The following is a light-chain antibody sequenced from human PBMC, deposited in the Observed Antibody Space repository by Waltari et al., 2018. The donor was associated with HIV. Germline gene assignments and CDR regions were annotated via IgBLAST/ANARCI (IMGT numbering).Light chain of an antibody. CDR3: SSYAGSSMSYA. V-gene: IGLV2-8*01. CDR1: SSDVGAFKY. CDR2: DVT. Sequence: QSALTQPPSASGSPGQSVSISCTGASSDVGAFKYVSWYQQHPGKAPKLLCYDVTTRPSGVPDRFSGSKSGNTASLTVSGLQAEDEAHYYCSSYAGSSMSYAFGTGTKVTVL. J-gene: IGLJ1*01.